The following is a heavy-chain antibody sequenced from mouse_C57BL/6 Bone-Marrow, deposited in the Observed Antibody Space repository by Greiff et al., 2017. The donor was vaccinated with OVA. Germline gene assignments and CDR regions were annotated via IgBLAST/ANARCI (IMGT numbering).Heavy chain of an antibody. Sequence: EVQLQQSGPELVKPGASVKMSCKASGYTFTDYNMHWVKQSHGKSLEWIGYINPNNGGTSYNQKFKGTATLTVNKSSSTAYMELRSLTSEDSAVYYCAIPPMTTVVAYDFDYWGQGTTLTVSS. CDR1: GYTFTDYN. V-gene: IGHV1-22*01. J-gene: IGHJ2*01. CDR2: INPNNGGT. CDR3: AIPPMTTVVAYDFDY. D-gene: IGHD1-1*01.